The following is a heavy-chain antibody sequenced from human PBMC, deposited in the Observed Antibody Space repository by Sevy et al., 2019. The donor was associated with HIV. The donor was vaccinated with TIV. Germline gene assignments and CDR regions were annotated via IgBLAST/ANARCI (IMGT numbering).Heavy chain of an antibody. Sequence: ASVKVSCKASGFTFASYDIYWVRQATGQGLEWMGWMNTNTGNTGFAQKFQGRVTMTRNTSITTAYMELSNLRSEDTAVYYGARVSGWDLRYGMDVWGQGTTVTVSS. V-gene: IGHV1-8*02. CDR3: ARVSGWDLRYGMDV. D-gene: IGHD6-19*01. J-gene: IGHJ6*02. CDR1: GFTFASYD. CDR2: MNTNTGNT.